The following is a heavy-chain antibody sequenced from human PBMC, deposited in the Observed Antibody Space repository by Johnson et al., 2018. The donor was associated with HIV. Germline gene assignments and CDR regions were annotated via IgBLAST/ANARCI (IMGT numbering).Heavy chain of an antibody. J-gene: IGHJ3*02. CDR2: ISYDGSNK. V-gene: IGHV3-30*04. CDR3: ARAPPNVAPGAFDI. D-gene: IGHD2-21*01. Sequence: VQLVESGGGVVQPGRSLRLSCAASGFTFSSYAMHWVRQAPGKGLEWVAVISYDGSNKCYADSVKGRFTISRDNAKNSLYLQMNSLRAEDTAVYYCARAPPNVAPGAFDIWGQG. CDR1: GFTFSSYA.